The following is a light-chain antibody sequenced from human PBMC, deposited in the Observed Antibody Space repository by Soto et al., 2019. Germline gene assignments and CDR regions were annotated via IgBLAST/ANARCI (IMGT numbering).Light chain of an antibody. V-gene: IGKV3D-15*01. CDR1: QDVSNK. Sequence: EIVVTQSPATVSVSPLEIASFCFMTSQDVSNKLAWYQQKPGQAPSLLIYDASTRATGTPARFSGSGSGTDFTLTISSLQPEDFATYYCQQSYSSPVTFGQGTRLEIK. CDR2: DAS. CDR3: QQSYSSPVT. J-gene: IGKJ5*01.